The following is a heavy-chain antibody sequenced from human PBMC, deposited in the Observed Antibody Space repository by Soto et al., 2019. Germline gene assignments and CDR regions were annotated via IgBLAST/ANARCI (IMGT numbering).Heavy chain of an antibody. CDR3: ARAPGFLEWLLSALPYDYYYGMDV. D-gene: IGHD3-3*01. Sequence: ASVKLYFTASGYTFTGYGISWLRQATGHGLEWMGCISAYNGNTNYAQKLQGRVTMTTDTSTSTEYMELRSLRSDETAVYYCARAPGFLEWLLSALPYDYYYGMDVWGQGTTVTVSS. V-gene: IGHV1-18*01. CDR2: ISAYNGNT. J-gene: IGHJ6*02. CDR1: GYTFTGYG.